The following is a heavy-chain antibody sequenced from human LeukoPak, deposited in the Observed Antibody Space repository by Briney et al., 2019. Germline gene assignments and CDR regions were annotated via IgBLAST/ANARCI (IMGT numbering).Heavy chain of an antibody. J-gene: IGHJ4*02. D-gene: IGHD4-11*01. CDR1: GFTCSHYG. Sequence: PGGSLRLSCATSGFTCSHYGMHWVRQAPGKGLEWVAVIWSDGTNSFYGDPVKGRFTISRDNFQRTVYLQMNSLRAEDTAVYYCAKDAQRGFDYSNSLDKWGQGTLVTVSS. V-gene: IGHV3-33*06. CDR3: AKDAQRGFDYSNSLDK. CDR2: IWSDGTNS.